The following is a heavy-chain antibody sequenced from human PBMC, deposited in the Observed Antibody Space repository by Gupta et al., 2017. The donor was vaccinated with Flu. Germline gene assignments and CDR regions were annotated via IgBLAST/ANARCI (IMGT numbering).Heavy chain of an antibody. CDR2: IIPIFGTA. CDR3: ARDALRAYSSEPFYYYYYGMDV. J-gene: IGHJ6*02. D-gene: IGHD6-25*01. V-gene: IGHV1-69*01. Sequence: QVQLVQSGAEVKKPGSSVKVSCKASGGTFSSYAISWVRQAPGQGLEWMGGIIPIFGTANYAQKFQGRVTITADESTSTAYMELSSLRSEDTAVYYCARDALRAYSSEPFYYYYYGMDVWGQGTTVTVSS. CDR1: GGTFSSYA.